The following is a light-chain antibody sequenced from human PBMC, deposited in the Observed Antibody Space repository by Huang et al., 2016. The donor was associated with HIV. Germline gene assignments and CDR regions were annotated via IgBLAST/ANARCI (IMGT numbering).Light chain of an antibody. CDR2: WAA. V-gene: IGKV4-1*01. CDR3: QQYYSIPLT. J-gene: IGKJ4*01. Sequence: DIVMAQSPDSLAVSLGERATINCKSSQSVLYSSNNKSYLAWYQHKPGQPPQLLFYWAATREAGVPDRFRGSGSGTDFTLTISSLQAEDVAVYYCQQYYSIPLTFGGGTKVQIK. CDR1: QSVLYSSNNKSY.